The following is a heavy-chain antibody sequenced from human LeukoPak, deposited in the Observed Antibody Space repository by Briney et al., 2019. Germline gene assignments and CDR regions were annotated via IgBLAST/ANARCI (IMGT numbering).Heavy chain of an antibody. Sequence: GGSLRLSCAASEFTFSRYAMHWVRQAPGKGLEWVALISDDGSDKNYADSVRGRFTISRDNSKNTVYLQMNSLRHEDTAVYYCARADFGGYLHAFDIWGQGTMVTVSS. V-gene: IGHV3-30-3*01. CDR2: ISDDGSDK. D-gene: IGHD4-23*01. J-gene: IGHJ3*02. CDR1: EFTFSRYA. CDR3: ARADFGGYLHAFDI.